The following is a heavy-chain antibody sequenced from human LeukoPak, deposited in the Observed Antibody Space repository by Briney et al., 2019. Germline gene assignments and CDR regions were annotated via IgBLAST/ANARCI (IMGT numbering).Heavy chain of an antibody. J-gene: IGHJ3*02. V-gene: IGHV1-18*01. CDR3: ARGSVNYDFWSGYPLGAFDI. D-gene: IGHD3-3*01. CDR2: ISADNGNT. CDR1: GYTFTSYG. Sequence: GASGRVSCKASGYTFTSYGISWVRQAPGQGREWRGWISADNGNTNYAQTLQGRVTMTTDTSTSTAYMELRSLRSDDTAVYYCARGSVNYDFWSGYPLGAFDIWGQGTMVTVSS.